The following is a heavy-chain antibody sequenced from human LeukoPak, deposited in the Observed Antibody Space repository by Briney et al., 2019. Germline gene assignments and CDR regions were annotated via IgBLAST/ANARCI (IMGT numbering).Heavy chain of an antibody. CDR2: ITGSGGNT. CDR3: AKAASSSWPSYYYGMDV. D-gene: IGHD6-13*01. CDR1: GFILIIYS. Sequence: GGSRRLSWAPSGFILIIYSISWFRKAPGRGREWVSWITGSGGNTYYADSVKGRFTISKDNSKNTVYLQMSSLRVDDTAVYYCAKAASSSWPSYYYGMDVWGQGTTVTVSS. V-gene: IGHV3-23*01. J-gene: IGHJ6*02.